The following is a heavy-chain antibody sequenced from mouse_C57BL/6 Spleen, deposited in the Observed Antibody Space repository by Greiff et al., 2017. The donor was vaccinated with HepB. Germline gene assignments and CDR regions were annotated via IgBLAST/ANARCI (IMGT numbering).Heavy chain of an antibody. CDR2: ISYDGSN. J-gene: IGHJ1*03. CDR1: GYSITSGYY. D-gene: IGHD1-1*01. V-gene: IGHV3-6*01. CDR3: ARGGYYGSSYWYFDV. Sequence: DVQLQESGPGLVKPSQSLSLTCSVTGYSITSGYYWNWIRQFPGNKLEWMGYISYDGSNNYNPSLKNRISITRDTSKNQFFLKLNSVTTEDTATYYCARGGYYGSSYWYFDVWGTGTTVTVSS.